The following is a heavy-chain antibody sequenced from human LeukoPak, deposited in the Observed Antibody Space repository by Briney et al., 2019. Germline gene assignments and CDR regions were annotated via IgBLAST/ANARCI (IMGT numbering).Heavy chain of an antibody. CDR3: AKVYDSSGYYPLGDYYYYYMDV. J-gene: IGHJ6*03. V-gene: IGHV3-23*01. D-gene: IGHD3-22*01. Sequence: GGSLRLSCAASGFTFSSYAMSWVRQAPGKGLEWVSAISGSGGSTYYADSVKGRFTISRDNSKNTLYLQMNSLRAEDTAVYYCAKVYDSSGYYPLGDYYYYYMDVWGKGTTVTVSS. CDR1: GFTFSSYA. CDR2: ISGSGGST.